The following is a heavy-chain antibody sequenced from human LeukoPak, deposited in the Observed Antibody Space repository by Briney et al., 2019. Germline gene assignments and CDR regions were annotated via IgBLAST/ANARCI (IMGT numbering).Heavy chain of an antibody. D-gene: IGHD3-22*01. J-gene: IGHJ4*02. V-gene: IGHV4-31*03. CDR1: DGSISSSGYY. Sequence: SQTLSLTCTVSDGSISSSGYYWSWIRQHQGKGLEWIGYIYFSGNTYYNPSLESRVIISVDTSKNQFSLKLNSVTAADTAVYFCARVLVHDASGYHYYFDNWGQGTLVTVSS. CDR3: ARVLVHDASGYHYYFDN. CDR2: IYFSGNT.